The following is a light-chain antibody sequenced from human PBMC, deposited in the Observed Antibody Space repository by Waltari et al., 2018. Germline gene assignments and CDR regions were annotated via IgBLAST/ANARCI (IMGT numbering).Light chain of an antibody. Sequence: QLVVTQSPSASAPLGASVKLTCTLGSGHSSNVIAWLQQRPEKGPRYLMKVNSDGSHSKGDEIPDRFSGSSSGAERYITISSLQSDDEADYYCETGGHGTWVFGGGTKLTVL. CDR2: VNSDGSH. J-gene: IGLJ3*02. CDR1: SGHSSNV. V-gene: IGLV4-69*01. CDR3: ETGGHGTWV.